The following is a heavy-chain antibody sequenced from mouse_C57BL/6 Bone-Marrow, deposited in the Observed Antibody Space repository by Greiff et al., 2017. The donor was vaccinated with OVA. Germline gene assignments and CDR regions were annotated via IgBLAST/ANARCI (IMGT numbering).Heavy chain of an antibody. Sequence: EVQLVESGPGLVKPSQSLSLTCSVTGYSITSGYYWNWIRQFPGNKLEWMGYISYDGSNNYNPSLKNRISITRDTSKNQFFLKLNSVTTEDTATYYCALGPLYAMDYWGQGTSVTVSS. D-gene: IGHD4-1*01. J-gene: IGHJ4*01. V-gene: IGHV3-6*01. CDR3: ALGPLYAMDY. CDR2: ISYDGSN. CDR1: GYSITSGYY.